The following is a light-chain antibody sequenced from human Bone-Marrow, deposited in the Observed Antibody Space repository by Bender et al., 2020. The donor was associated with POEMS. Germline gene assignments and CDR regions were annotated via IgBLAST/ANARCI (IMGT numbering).Light chain of an antibody. Sequence: QSALTQPASVSGSPGQSITISCTGSSSDIGGYNYISWYQHHPGKAPKLLIYDVTDRPAGVSDRFSGSKTGNTASMTISGLQAEDDDDYYCSSDAGSRKVFGTGTRVNVL. CDR2: DVT. CDR1: SSDIGGYNY. J-gene: IGLJ1*01. V-gene: IGLV2-14*03. CDR3: SSDAGSRKV.